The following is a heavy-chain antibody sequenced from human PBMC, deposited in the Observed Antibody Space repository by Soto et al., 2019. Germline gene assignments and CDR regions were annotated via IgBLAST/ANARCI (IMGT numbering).Heavy chain of an antibody. Sequence: QVQLVQSAAEVKKPGASVKVSCKTSGYTFVSYGISWVRQAPGQGLEWMGWISPYNGNTNFAQRFQGRVTLTTDTSTDIVYMDLGSLKSDDTAVYYCARDRYFFDSSGYYEHWGQGILITVSS. V-gene: IGHV1-18*04. D-gene: IGHD3-22*01. CDR3: ARDRYFFDSSGYYEH. J-gene: IGHJ1*01. CDR2: ISPYNGNT. CDR1: GYTFVSYG.